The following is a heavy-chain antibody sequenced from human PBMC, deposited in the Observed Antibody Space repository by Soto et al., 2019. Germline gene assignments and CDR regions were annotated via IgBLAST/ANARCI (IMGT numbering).Heavy chain of an antibody. CDR3: VKGNWAYSYNNWFDP. CDR1: GFTFRSYA. CDR2: LSGDGRST. D-gene: IGHD5-18*01. V-gene: IGHV3-64D*06. Sequence: GGSLRLSCSASGFTFRSYAIHWVRQAPGKGLEYVSALSGDGRSTYYADSVKGRFTVFRDNSKNTLFLQMSSLRVEDTAVYYCVKGNWAYSYNNWFDPWGQGTLVTVSS. J-gene: IGHJ5*02.